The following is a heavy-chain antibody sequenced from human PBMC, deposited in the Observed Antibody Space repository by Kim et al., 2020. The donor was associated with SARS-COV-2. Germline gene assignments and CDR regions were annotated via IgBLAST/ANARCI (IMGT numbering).Heavy chain of an antibody. CDR3: ARDLSGSYSYFDY. CDR1: GFTFSSYA. D-gene: IGHD1-26*01. V-gene: IGHV3-30*04. J-gene: IGHJ4*02. CDR2: ISYDGSNK. Sequence: GGSLRLSCAXSGFTFSSYAMHWVRQAPGKGLEWVAVISYDGSNKYYADSVKGRFTISRDNSKNTLYLQMNSLRAEDTAVYYCARDLSGSYSYFDYWGQGTLVTVSS.